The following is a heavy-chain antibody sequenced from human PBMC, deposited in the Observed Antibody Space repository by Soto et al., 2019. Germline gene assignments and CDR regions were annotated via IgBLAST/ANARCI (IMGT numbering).Heavy chain of an antibody. V-gene: IGHV3-21*01. CDR3: ASRDISTHAFDH. Sequence: EVELVESGGGLVKVGGSLRLSCVTSGFTSNRHMMTWVRQAPGRGREWVALAGSSFIQHAESLKDRFTISRDDARNSVFLQINSLRDEDTAVYYCASRDISTHAFDHWGRGTLVTVSS. CDR1: GFTSNRHM. D-gene: IGHD3-9*01. J-gene: IGHJ4*02. CDR2: LAGSSFI.